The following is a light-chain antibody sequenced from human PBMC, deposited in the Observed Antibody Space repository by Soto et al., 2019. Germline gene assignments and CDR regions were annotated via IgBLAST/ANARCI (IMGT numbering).Light chain of an antibody. CDR3: SSYTSSSSDYV. J-gene: IGLJ1*01. Sequence: QSALTQPASVSGSPGQSITISCTGTSSDVGGYNYVSWYQQHPGKAPKLMIYEVSNRPSGVSNRFSGSKSGNTASLTIPWVQAEAEADCYCSSYTSSSSDYVFGTGTKVTVL. V-gene: IGLV2-14*01. CDR1: SSDVGGYNY. CDR2: EVS.